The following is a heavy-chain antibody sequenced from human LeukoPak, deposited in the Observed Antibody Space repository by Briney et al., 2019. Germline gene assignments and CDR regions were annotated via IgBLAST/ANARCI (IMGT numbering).Heavy chain of an antibody. J-gene: IGHJ4*02. CDR1: GFTVHSNY. V-gene: IGHV3-7*01. CDR2: IKQDGSEK. D-gene: IGHD3-10*01. Sequence: GGSLRLSCAASGFTVHSNYMSWVRQAPGKGLEWVANIKQDGSEKYYVDSVKGRFTISRDNAKNSLYLQMNSLRAEDTAVYYCAREGDNLWFGENYFDYWGQGTLVTVSS. CDR3: AREGDNLWFGENYFDY.